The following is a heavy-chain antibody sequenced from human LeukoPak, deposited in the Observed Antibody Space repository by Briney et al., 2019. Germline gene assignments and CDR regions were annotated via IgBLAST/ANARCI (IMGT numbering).Heavy chain of an antibody. CDR3: AKPVDGASVQRYFQH. Sequence: GGSLRLSCAASGFTFSRYAMSWVRQAPGKGLEWVSAIRGGGDNTYYADSVRSRFTISRDNSKNTLFLQMNSLRAEDTAIYYCAKPVDGASVQRYFQHWGQGTLVTVSS. CDR1: GFTFSRYA. CDR2: IRGGGDNT. V-gene: IGHV3-23*01. J-gene: IGHJ1*01. D-gene: IGHD1-1*01.